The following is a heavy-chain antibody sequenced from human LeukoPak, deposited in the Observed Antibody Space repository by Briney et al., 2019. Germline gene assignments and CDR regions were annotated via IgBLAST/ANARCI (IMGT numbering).Heavy chain of an antibody. CDR2: INPRGTST. V-gene: IGHV1-46*01. J-gene: IGHJ5*02. CDR1: GYSFTSHY. Sequence: ASVKVSCKASGYSFTSHYMHWVRQAPGQGLEWMGVINPRGTSTIYAEKFQGRIIMTRDMSTTTDYMELSSLKSDDTAVYYCARDNSIHERGWWFDPWGQRTLVTVSS. CDR3: ARDNSIHERGWWFDP. D-gene: IGHD4-23*01.